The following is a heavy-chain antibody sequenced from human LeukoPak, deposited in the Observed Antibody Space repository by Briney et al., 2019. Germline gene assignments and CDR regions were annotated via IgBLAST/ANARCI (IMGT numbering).Heavy chain of an antibody. J-gene: IGHJ4*02. Sequence: KTSETLSLTCTVSGGSISSYYWSWIRQPAGTALEWIGRIYTSGTITYNPSLKSRVTMSVDTSKNQFSLKLSSVTAADTAVYYCARVRYSDSSVLTRKRSYYFDYWGQGTLVTVSS. CDR1: GGSISSYY. CDR3: ARVRYSDSSVLTRKRSYYFDY. CDR2: IYTSGTI. V-gene: IGHV4-4*07. D-gene: IGHD3-22*01.